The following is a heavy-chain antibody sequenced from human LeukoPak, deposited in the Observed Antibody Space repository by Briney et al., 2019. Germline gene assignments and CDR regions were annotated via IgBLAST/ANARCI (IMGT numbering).Heavy chain of an antibody. Sequence: PGGSLRLSCAASGFSFSNYAMSWVRQAPGKGLEWVSAISSSGGSTYYADSVKGRFTISRDNAKNTQYLQMNSLRAEDTAVYYCARSGRGGAFDIWGQGTMVTVSS. J-gene: IGHJ3*02. CDR1: GFSFSNYA. D-gene: IGHD1-26*01. CDR2: ISSSGGST. V-gene: IGHV3-23*01. CDR3: ARSGRGGAFDI.